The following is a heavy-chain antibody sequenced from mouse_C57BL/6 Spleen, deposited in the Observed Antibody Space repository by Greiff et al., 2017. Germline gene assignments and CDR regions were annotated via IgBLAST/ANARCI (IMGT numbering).Heavy chain of an antibody. CDR2: IDPSDSDT. J-gene: IGHJ1*03. D-gene: IGHD2-3*01. CDR3: ATDGYKYFDV. CDR1: GYTFTSYW. Sequence: QVQLQQPGAELVRPGSSVKLSCKASGYTFTSYWMHWVKQRPIQGLEWIGNIDPSDSDTHYNQKFKDKATLTVDKSSSTAYMQLISLTSADSAVYYWATDGYKYFDVWGKGTTVTVSS. V-gene: IGHV1-52*01.